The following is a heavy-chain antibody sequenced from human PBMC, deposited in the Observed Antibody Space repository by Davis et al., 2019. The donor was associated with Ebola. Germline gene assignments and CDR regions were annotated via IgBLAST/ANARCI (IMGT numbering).Heavy chain of an antibody. V-gene: IGHV1-3*01. Sequence: AASVKVSCKASGYTFTSYAMHWVRQAPGQRLEWMGWLNAGNGNTKYSQKFQGRVTITRDTSASTAYMELSSLRSEDTAVYYCARGYYGGLSHNWFDPWGQGTLVTVSS. CDR2: LNAGNGNT. J-gene: IGHJ5*02. CDR3: ARGYYGGLSHNWFDP. CDR1: GYTFTSYA. D-gene: IGHD3-10*01.